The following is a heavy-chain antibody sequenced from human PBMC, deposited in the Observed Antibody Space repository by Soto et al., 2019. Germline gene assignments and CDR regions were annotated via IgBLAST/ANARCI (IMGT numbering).Heavy chain of an antibody. J-gene: IGHJ4*02. CDR3: AREDSSSWLFDY. CDR2: IYYSGST. V-gene: IGHV4-31*03. D-gene: IGHD6-13*01. CDR1: VGSISSGGYY. Sequence: PAATLSLTCTVSVGSISSGGYYWVWIRQHPGKGLEWIGYIYYSGSTYYNPSLKSRVTISVDTSKNQFSLKLSSVTAADTAVYYCAREDSSSWLFDYWGQGTLVTVSS.